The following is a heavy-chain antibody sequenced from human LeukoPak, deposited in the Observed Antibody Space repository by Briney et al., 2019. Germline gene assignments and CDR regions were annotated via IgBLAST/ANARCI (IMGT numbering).Heavy chain of an antibody. CDR2: IYYSGST. J-gene: IGHJ4*02. D-gene: IGHD5-18*01. CDR1: GGSISSYY. Sequence: SETLSLTYTVSGGSISSYYWSWIRQPPGKGLEWIGYIYYSGSTNYNPSLKSRVTISVDTSKNQFSLKLSSVTAADTAVYYCASVDTAMETIDYWGQGTLVTVSS. V-gene: IGHV4-59*01. CDR3: ASVDTAMETIDY.